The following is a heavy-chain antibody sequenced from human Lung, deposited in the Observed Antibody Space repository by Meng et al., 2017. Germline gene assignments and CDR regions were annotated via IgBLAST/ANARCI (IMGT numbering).Heavy chain of an antibody. Sequence: QVQPQHWGQGLLKPSETLSLTCVVSGGSFSDYYWSWIRQPPGKGLEWIGEINHSGSTNYNPSIESRATISVDTSQNNLSLKLSSVTAADSAVYYCARGPTTMAHDFDYWGQGTLVTVSS. D-gene: IGHD4-11*01. CDR2: INHSGST. CDR1: GGSFSDYY. J-gene: IGHJ4*02. CDR3: ARGPTTMAHDFDY. V-gene: IGHV4-34*01.